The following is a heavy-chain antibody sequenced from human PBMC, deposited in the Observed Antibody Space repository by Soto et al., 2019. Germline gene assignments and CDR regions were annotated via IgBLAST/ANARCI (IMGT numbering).Heavy chain of an antibody. CDR1: GYTFSNFG. J-gene: IGHJ4*02. D-gene: IGHD2-21*02. CDR2: IIPIFGTT. CDR3: ATNSPCGGDCYSPQFDY. Sequence: GASVKVSCKASGYTFSNFGITWVRQAPGQGLEWMGGIIPIFGTTNYAQKFQGRVTITADKSTSTAYMELSSLRSEDTAVYYCATNSPCGGDCYSPQFDYWGQGTLVTVSS. V-gene: IGHV1-69*06.